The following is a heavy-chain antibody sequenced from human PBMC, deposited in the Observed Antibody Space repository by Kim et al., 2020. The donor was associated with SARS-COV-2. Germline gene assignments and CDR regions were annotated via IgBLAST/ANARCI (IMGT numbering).Heavy chain of an antibody. CDR1: GFTFSSYS. CDR2: ISSSSSYI. Sequence: GSLRLSCAASGFTFSSYSMNWVRQAPGKGLEWVSSISSSSSYIYYADSVKGRFTISRDNAKNSLYLQMNSLRAEDTAVYYCARGSSITMVRPADYWGQGTLVTVSS. CDR3: ARGSSITMVRPADY. V-gene: IGHV3-21*01. D-gene: IGHD3-10*01. J-gene: IGHJ4*02.